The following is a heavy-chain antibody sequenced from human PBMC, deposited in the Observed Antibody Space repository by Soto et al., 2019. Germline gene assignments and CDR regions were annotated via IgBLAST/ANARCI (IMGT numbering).Heavy chain of an antibody. CDR3: ARVRQGCSANNCCFDP. Sequence: SETLSLTCTLSGGSVRAPDWWNWVRQSPDKGLEWIAEVHISGHSNYNPSLRSRVSVSIDSSKNQFYLNLNSVTAADTAIYYCARVRQGCSANNCCFDPWGQGTQVTVSS. D-gene: IGHD1-1*01. J-gene: IGHJ5*01. CDR1: GGSVRAPDW. V-gene: IGHV4-4*02. CDR2: VHISGHS.